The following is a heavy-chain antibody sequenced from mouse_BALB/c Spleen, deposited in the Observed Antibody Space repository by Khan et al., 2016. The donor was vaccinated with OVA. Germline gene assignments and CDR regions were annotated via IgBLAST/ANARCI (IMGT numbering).Heavy chain of an antibody. Sequence: VQLQQSGTVLARPGASVKVSCKASGYTFTSYWMHWVKQRPGQGLEWIGAIYPGNSDTNYNQKFKGKAKLTAVTSTSTAYMELNSLTNEDSAVYYCTRNGYGNYENWDYWGQGTTLTVSS. J-gene: IGHJ2*01. CDR2: IYPGNSDT. V-gene: IGHV1-5*01. CDR3: TRNGYGNYENWDY. CDR1: GYTFTSYW. D-gene: IGHD2-1*01.